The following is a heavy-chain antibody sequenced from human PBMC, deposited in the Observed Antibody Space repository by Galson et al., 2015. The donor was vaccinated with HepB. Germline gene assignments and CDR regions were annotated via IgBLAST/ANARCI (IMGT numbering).Heavy chain of an antibody. D-gene: IGHD3/OR15-3a*01. CDR2: INPNSGGA. Sequence: SVKVSCKASGYSFTGYHMHWVRQAPGQGLEWMGRINPNSGGANYAQKFQGRVTLTRDTSINTVSMELRRLRSDDTAVYYCARGEDWTGYYKLGFDYWGQGTLVTVSS. V-gene: IGHV1-2*06. CDR1: GYSFTGYH. CDR3: ARGEDWTGYYKLGFDY. J-gene: IGHJ4*02.